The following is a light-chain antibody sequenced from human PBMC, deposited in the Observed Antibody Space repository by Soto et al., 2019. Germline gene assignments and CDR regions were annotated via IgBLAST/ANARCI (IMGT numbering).Light chain of an antibody. CDR1: SSDVGGSNF. J-gene: IGLJ1*01. V-gene: IGLV2-14*03. Sequence: SVLTQPASVSDSPGQSITISCTGTSSDVGGSNFVSWYQQHPGKPPKLIIYDVANRPSGVSNRFSGSKSGSTASLIISRLQTEDEADYSCVSYTSSTTYVFGTGTKLTVL. CDR2: DVA. CDR3: VSYTSSTTYV.